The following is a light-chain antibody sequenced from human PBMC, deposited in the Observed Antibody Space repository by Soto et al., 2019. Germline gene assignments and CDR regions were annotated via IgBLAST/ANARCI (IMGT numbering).Light chain of an antibody. V-gene: IGKV3-11*01. J-gene: IGKJ4*01. CDR3: QQRSNWPPLT. CDR1: QSVSSY. CDR2: DAS. Sequence: EIVLTQSPATLSLSPGERATLSCRASQSVSSYLAWYQQKPGQAPRLLIYDASKRGTGIPARFSGSGSGTDFTLTISSLETEDFAVYYCQQRSNWPPLTFGGGTKVESK.